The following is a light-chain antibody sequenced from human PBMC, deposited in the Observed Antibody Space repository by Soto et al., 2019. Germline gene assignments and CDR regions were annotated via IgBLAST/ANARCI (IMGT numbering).Light chain of an antibody. CDR2: GAS. Sequence: EIVMTQSPATLSVSPGERATLSCRASQSVSSNLAWYQQKPGQAPRLLIYGASTRATGIPARFSGSGSGTEFNLTISSLQSEDYAGYYCQQYNNSPSRTFVGGTKVEIK. CDR3: QQYNNSPSRT. CDR1: QSVSSN. J-gene: IGKJ4*01. V-gene: IGKV3-15*01.